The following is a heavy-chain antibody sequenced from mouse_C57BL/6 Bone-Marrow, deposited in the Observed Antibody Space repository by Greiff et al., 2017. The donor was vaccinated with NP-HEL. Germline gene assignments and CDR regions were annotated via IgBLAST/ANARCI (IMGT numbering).Heavy chain of an antibody. CDR2: IYPGGGYT. J-gene: IGHJ3*01. CDR1: GYTFTNYW. D-gene: IGHD2-1*01. CDR3: AREGGNYPFAY. V-gene: IGHV1-63*01. Sequence: QVQLQQSGAELVRPGTSVKMSCKASGYTFTNYWIGWAKQRPGHGLEWIGVIYPGGGYTYYNEKFNGKATLTSDNSSSTAYMQFSSLRSEDSTIKYWAREGGNYPFAYWGQGTLVTVSA.